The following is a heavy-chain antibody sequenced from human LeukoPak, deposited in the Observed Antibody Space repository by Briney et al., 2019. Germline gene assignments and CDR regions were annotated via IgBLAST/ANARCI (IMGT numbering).Heavy chain of an antibody. V-gene: IGHV1-18*01. CDR3: ARRTYSRSSSIFDN. D-gene: IGHD6-6*01. CDR2: MSAYNGNT. CDR1: GYTFTSHG. Sequence: GASVKVSCKASGYTFTSHGISWVRQAPGQGLGWMGRMSAYNGNTNYAQKLQGRVTMTTDTFTNTAYVELRSLRSDDTAVYYCARRTYSRSSSIFDNWGQGTLVTVSS. J-gene: IGHJ4*02.